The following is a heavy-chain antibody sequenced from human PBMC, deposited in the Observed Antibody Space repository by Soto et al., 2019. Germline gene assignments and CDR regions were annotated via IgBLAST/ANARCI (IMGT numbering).Heavy chain of an antibody. Sequence: GGSLRLSCAASGFTFSSYDMTWVRQGPGKGLEWVSGTSAGGGSTHYADSVRGRFTISRDNSRNTLYLQMNNLRVDDTAVYYCARVEVSTRGWMTYYYYGMDVWGQGTTVTVSS. CDR3: ARVEVSTRGWMTYYYYGMDV. D-gene: IGHD2-2*01. V-gene: IGHV3-23*01. CDR1: GFTFSSYD. J-gene: IGHJ6*02. CDR2: TSAGGGST.